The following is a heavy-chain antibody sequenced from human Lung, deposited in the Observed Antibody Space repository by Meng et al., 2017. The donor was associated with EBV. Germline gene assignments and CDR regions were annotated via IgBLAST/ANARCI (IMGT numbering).Heavy chain of an antibody. CDR1: GGSISSYY. V-gene: IGHV4-59*01. CDR3: ASSSGWYDEYYFDY. Sequence: QVPLQESGPGLVKPSETLSLTCTVSGGSISSYYWSWIRQPPGTPPPPLGYIYYSGSTNYNPSLKSRVTISVDTSKNQFSLKLSSVTAADTAVYYCASSSGWYDEYYFDYWGQGTLVTVFS. J-gene: IGHJ4*02. D-gene: IGHD6-19*01. CDR2: IYYSGST.